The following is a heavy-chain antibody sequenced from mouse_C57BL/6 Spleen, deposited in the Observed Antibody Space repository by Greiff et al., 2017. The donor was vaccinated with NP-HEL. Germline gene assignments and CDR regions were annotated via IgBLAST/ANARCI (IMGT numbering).Heavy chain of an antibody. J-gene: IGHJ3*01. D-gene: IGHD2-1*01. CDR2: VYPSDSDT. Sequence: QVQLQQPGAGLVKPGASVKVSCQGSGYTFTSSWVHWVKQRPGPGLGWIGRVYPSDSDTNYNQKFKGKATLTVDKSSITAYLQLSSLTSEDSAVYYCAIDYGNYPFAYWGQGTLVTVSA. CDR3: AIDYGNYPFAY. CDR1: GYTFTSSW. V-gene: IGHV1-74*01.